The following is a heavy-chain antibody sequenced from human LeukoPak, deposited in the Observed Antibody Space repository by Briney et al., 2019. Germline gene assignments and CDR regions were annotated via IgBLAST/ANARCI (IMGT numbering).Heavy chain of an antibody. Sequence: GSSVKVSCKASGGTFSSYAISWVRQAPGKGLEWMGGIIPIFGTANYAQKFQGRVTITADESTSTAYMELSSLRSEDTAVYYCARAAELLWFGELAGHDAFDIWGQGTMVTVSS. J-gene: IGHJ3*02. CDR3: ARAAELLWFGELAGHDAFDI. CDR1: GGTFSSYA. D-gene: IGHD3-10*01. CDR2: IIPIFGTA. V-gene: IGHV1-69*01.